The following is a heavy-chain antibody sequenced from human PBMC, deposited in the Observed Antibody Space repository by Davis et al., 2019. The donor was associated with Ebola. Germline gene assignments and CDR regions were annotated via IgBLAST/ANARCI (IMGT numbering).Heavy chain of an antibody. CDR1: GGSISSSSYY. J-gene: IGHJ3*02. CDR2: IYYSGST. V-gene: IGHV4-39*01. D-gene: IGHD4-23*01. Sequence: MPSETLSLTCTVSGGSISSSSYYWGWIRQPPGKGLEWIGSIYYSGSTYYNPSLKSRVTISVDTSKNQFSLQLNSVTPEDTAVYYCARGTTVAPFDIWGQGTMVTVSS. CDR3: ARGTTVAPFDI.